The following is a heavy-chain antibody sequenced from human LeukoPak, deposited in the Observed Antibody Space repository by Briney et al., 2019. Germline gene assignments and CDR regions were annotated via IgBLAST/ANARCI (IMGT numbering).Heavy chain of an antibody. D-gene: IGHD2-2*01. CDR3: ARGSRIVVVPAASYYYYGMDV. CDR2: INTNTGNP. Sequence: GASVKVSCKASGYTFTSYAMNWVRQAPGQGLEWMGWINTNTGNPTYAQGFTGRFVFSLDTSVSTAYLQISSLKAEDTAVYYCARGSRIVVVPAASYYYYGMDVWGQGTTVTVSS. V-gene: IGHV7-4-1*02. CDR1: GYTFTSYA. J-gene: IGHJ6*02.